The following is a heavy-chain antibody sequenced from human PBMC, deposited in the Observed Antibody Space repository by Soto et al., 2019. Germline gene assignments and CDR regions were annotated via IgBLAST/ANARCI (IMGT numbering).Heavy chain of an antibody. CDR2: IDPSDSYT. J-gene: IGHJ5*02. V-gene: IGHV5-10-1*01. D-gene: IGHD3-22*01. CDR1: GYSFTSYW. CDR3: ARQPYYYDSSGYWRRDWFDP. Sequence: GESLKISCKGSGYSFTSYWISWVRQMPGKGLEWMGRIDPSDSYTNYSPPFQGHVTISADKSISTAYLQWSSLKASDTAMYYCARQPYYYDSSGYWRRDWFDPWGQGTLVTVSS.